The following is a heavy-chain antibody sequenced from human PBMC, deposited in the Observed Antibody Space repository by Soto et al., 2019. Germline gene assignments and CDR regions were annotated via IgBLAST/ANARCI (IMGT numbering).Heavy chain of an antibody. J-gene: IGHJ6*03. V-gene: IGHV4-39*01. CDR1: GGSISSSSYY. CDR2: IYYSGST. Sequence: PSETLSLTCTVSGGSISSSSYYWGWIRQPPGKGLEWIGSIYYSGSTYYNPSLKSRVTISVDTSKNQFFLKLSSVTAADTAVYYCARVVVPAAMTLDYYYYMDVWGKGTTVTVSS. D-gene: IGHD2-2*01. CDR3: ARVVVPAAMTLDYYYYMDV.